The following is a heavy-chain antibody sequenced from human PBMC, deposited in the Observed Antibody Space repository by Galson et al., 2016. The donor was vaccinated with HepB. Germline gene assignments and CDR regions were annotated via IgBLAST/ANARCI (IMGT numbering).Heavy chain of an antibody. CDR1: SDSISSYY. V-gene: IGHV4-59*01. D-gene: IGHD1-26*01. CDR2: FFYSGTTT. J-gene: IGHJ5*02. CDR3: ARKHRSGSSYGGVSAFFDP. Sequence: SETLSLTCTVSSDSISSYYWSWIRQPPGKGLEWIGYFFYSGTTTTYNPSLKGRVTISVDTSKHQIFLELTSVTAADTAVYYCARKHRSGSSYGGVSAFFDPWGQGVLVTVAS.